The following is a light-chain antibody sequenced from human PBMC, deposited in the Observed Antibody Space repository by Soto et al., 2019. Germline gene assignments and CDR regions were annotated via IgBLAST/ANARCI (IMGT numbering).Light chain of an antibody. CDR3: AAWDDSLSGFHV. CDR2: TND. V-gene: IGLV1-44*01. CDR1: TSNIGGNS. J-gene: IGLJ1*01. Sequence: QSVLTQPPSASGTPGQRVTISCSGSTSNIGGNSVNWYQQLPGTAPKLLIYTNDQWPSGVPDRFSGSKSGTSASLAISGLQSGDEADYYCAAWDDSLSGFHVFGTGTKVTVL.